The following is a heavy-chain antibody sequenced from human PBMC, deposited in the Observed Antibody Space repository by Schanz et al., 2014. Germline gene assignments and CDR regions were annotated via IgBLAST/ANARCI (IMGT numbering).Heavy chain of an antibody. V-gene: IGHV3-53*01. D-gene: IGHD5-12*01. CDR3: ARDGGRDGYNLAFDV. CDR1: GFTVTSYY. Sequence: VQLVESGGGVVQPGRSLRLSCAASGFTVTSYYMSWVRQAPGKGLEWVSSMYINSGSTQYADSVKGRFIISRDSSKNTLFLQMNSLRAEDTAVYFCARDGGRDGYNLAFDVWGQGTLVTVSS. CDR2: MYINSGST. J-gene: IGHJ3*01.